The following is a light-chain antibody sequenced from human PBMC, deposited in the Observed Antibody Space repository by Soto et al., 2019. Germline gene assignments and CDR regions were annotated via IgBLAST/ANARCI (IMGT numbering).Light chain of an antibody. J-gene: IGKJ4*01. V-gene: IGKV3-15*01. CDR2: DAS. CDR1: QIVHSN. Sequence: EIGMTQSPATLSVSPGERATLSCSASQIVHSNLAWYRQKPGQAPRLLISDASTRATGVPARFSGSGSGTEFTLTISSLQSEDSGIYYCQQYNFWPPLTFGGGTKVEIK. CDR3: QQYNFWPPLT.